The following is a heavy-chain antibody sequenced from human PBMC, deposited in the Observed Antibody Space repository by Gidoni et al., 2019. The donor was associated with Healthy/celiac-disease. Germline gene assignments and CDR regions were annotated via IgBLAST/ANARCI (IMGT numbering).Heavy chain of an antibody. Sequence: QVQLQQWGAGLLKPSETLSLTCAVYGGSFSGYYWSWIRQPPGKGLEWIGEINHSGSTNYNPSLNSRVTISVDTSKNQFSLKLSSVTAADTAVYYCARGRIVVVPAAKRRNWFDPWGQGTLVTVSS. V-gene: IGHV4-34*01. CDR1: GGSFSGYY. D-gene: IGHD2-2*01. CDR3: ARGRIVVVPAAKRRNWFDP. CDR2: INHSGST. J-gene: IGHJ5*02.